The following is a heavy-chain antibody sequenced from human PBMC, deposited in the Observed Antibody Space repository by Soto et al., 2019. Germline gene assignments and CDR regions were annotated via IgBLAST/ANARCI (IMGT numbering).Heavy chain of an antibody. J-gene: IGHJ4*02. Sequence: GGSLRLSCAASGFRFSDYSMTWVRQAPGRGLEWVSTLTHGGTTFYADSVKGRFTIARDNSKNTLSLQTYNLRAEDTARYYCAKRATTVPTPGNYFDCWGQGTLVTVSS. CDR1: GFRFSDYS. D-gene: IGHD2-15*01. V-gene: IGHV3-23*01. CDR3: AKRATTVPTPGNYFDC. CDR2: LTHGGTT.